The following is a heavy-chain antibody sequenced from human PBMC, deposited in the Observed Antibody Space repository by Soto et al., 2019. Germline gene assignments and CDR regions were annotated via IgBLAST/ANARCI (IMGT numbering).Heavy chain of an antibody. D-gene: IGHD2-15*01. CDR3: ATGPIYSNIDN. CDR2: ISGSSSSI. J-gene: IGHJ4*01. V-gene: IGHV3-48*02. Sequence: PGGSLRLSCAASGLSFITSFMNWVRQAPGKGLEWVSYISGSSSSIYYADSVKGRFTISRDNAMNSLFLQMNSLRDEDSAVYYCATGPIYSNIDNWGHGTQVTVSP. CDR1: GLSFITSF.